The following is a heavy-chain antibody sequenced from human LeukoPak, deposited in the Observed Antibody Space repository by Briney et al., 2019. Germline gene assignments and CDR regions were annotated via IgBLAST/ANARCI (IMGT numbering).Heavy chain of an antibody. CDR3: ARGYSSNWNYFDY. J-gene: IGHJ4*02. CDR1: GFTVSNNH. V-gene: IGHV3-53*01. Sequence: GGSLRLSCAASGFTVSNNHMTWVRQAPGKGLEWVSVVYTAGSTYYADSVKGRLTISRDNSKNTVYLQMNSLRVGDTAVYYCARGYSSNWNYFDYWGQGILVTVSS. D-gene: IGHD6-13*01. CDR2: VYTAGST.